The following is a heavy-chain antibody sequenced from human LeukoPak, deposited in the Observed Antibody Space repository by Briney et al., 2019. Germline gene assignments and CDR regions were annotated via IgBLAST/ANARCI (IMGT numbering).Heavy chain of an antibody. CDR3: SKDLTSDFGGDLDP. D-gene: IGHD3-10*01. V-gene: IGHV3-74*01. J-gene: IGHJ5*02. CDR2: INIDGSST. Sequence: GGSLRLSCAASGFIFTTYWMHWVRQAPGKGLVWVARINIDGSSTYYADSVKGRFTISRDNSKSTVYLQMNSLRVEDAAVYYCSKDLTSDFGGDLDPWGQGTLVTVSS. CDR1: GFIFTTYW.